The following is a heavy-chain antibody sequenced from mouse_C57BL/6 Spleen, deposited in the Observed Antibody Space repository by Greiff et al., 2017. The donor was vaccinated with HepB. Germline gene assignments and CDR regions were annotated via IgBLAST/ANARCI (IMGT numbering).Heavy chain of an antibody. CDR1: GYTFTSYW. CDR2: IYPGSGST. J-gene: IGHJ1*03. CDR3: AREGHYYGSSYWYFDV. V-gene: IGHV1-55*01. D-gene: IGHD1-1*01. Sequence: QVQLQQSGAELVKPGASVKMSCKASGYTFTSYWITWVKQRPGQGLEWIGDIYPGSGSTNYNEKFKSKATLTVDTSSSTAYMQLSSLTSEDSAVYYGAREGHYYGSSYWYFDVWGTGTTVTVSS.